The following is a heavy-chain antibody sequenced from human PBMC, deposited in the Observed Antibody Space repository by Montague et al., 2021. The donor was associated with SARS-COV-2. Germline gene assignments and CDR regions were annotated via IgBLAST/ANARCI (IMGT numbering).Heavy chain of an antibody. D-gene: IGHD6-19*01. CDR2: IYHSGST. CDR3: ARSRGNLQWPFYYYYGMDV. Sequence: SGTLSLTCAVSGDSISGSNWWSWVRQPPGKGLEWIGEIYHSGSTNYNPSLKSRVTISVDKSKTQFSLKLSSVTAADTAVYYCARSRGNLQWPFYYYYGMDVWGQGTTVTVSS. J-gene: IGHJ6*02. V-gene: IGHV4-4*02. CDR1: GDSISGSNW.